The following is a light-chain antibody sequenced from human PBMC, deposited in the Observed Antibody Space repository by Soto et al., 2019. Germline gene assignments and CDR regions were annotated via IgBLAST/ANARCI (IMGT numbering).Light chain of an antibody. CDR2: EVT. CDR3: GSKAGSNKHVV. V-gene: IGLV2-8*01. J-gene: IGLJ2*01. CDR1: SSDIGASNS. Sequence: QSALTQPPSASGSPGQSVTISCAGSSSDIGASNSVSWYQQHPGKAPKLLISEVTKRPSGVPDRFSGSKSGNTASLTASGLQADDEADYYCGSKAGSNKHVVFGGGTKLTVL.